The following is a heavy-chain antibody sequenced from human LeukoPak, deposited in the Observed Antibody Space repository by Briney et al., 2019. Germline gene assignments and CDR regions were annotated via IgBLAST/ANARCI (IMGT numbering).Heavy chain of an antibody. V-gene: IGHV4-59*12. CDR2: IFYSGST. J-gene: IGHJ4*02. CDR3: ARGTLYSGWSYYFDY. D-gene: IGHD6-19*01. Sequence: SETLSLTCAVYGGSFSDYYWSWIRQPPGKGLEWIGYIFYSGSTNYNPSLRSRVTLSVDTSKDQFSLRLSSVTAADTAMYYCARGTLYSGWSYYFDYWGQGSQVTVSS. CDR1: GGSFSDYY.